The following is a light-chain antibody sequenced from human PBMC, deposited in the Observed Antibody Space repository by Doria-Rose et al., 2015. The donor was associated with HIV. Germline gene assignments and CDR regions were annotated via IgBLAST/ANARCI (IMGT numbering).Light chain of an antibody. CDR3: QQSFSTPRT. V-gene: IGKV1-39*01. CDR2: AAS. Sequence: TQSPSSLSASVGDRVTITCRASQNINRFLNWYQQKPGKVPKVLIYAASSLQSGVPSRFSGSGSGTDFTLTIGSLQPEDFATYYCQQSFSTPRTFGQGTKVEIK. J-gene: IGKJ1*01. CDR1: QNINRF.